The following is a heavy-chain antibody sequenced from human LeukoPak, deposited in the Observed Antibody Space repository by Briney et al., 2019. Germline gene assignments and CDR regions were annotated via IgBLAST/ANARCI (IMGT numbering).Heavy chain of an antibody. CDR3: AKFSRYYDILTGYSAYFDY. CDR2: IRYDGSNK. Sequence: GGSLRLSCAASGFTFSSYGMHWVRQAPGKGLEWVAFIRYDGSNKYYADSVKGRFTISRDNSKNTLYLQMHSLRAEDTAVYYCAKFSRYYDILTGYSAYFDYWGQGTLVTVSS. CDR1: GFTFSSYG. V-gene: IGHV3-30*02. D-gene: IGHD3-9*01. J-gene: IGHJ4*02.